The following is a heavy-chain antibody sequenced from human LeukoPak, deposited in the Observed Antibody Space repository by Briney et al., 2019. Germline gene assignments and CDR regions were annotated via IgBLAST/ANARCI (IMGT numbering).Heavy chain of an antibody. CDR1: GFIFSQYS. CDR2: IRSSSET. Sequence: GGSLRLSCAASGFIFSQYSMNWVRQAPGKGLEWVSHIRSSSETFYADTVKGRFTISRDNARNSLYLQMNNLRGEDTAIYYCARDAGNSGYGCDLWGQGTLVTVSS. D-gene: IGHD5-12*01. V-gene: IGHV3-48*01. CDR3: ARDAGNSGYGCDL. J-gene: IGHJ5*02.